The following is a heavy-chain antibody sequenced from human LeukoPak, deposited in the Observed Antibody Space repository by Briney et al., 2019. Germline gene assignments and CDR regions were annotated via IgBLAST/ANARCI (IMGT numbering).Heavy chain of an antibody. CDR3: ARDRPGSYWYFDL. J-gene: IGHJ2*01. D-gene: IGHD3-10*01. CDR2: IYYLGST. Sequence: PSETLSLTCTVSGGSISSYYWSWIRQPPGKGLEWVGHIYYLGSTNYNPSLKSRVTISIDTSKNYFSLKLNTVIAADTAVYYCARDRPGSYWYFDLWGRGTLVTVSS. CDR1: GGSISSYY. V-gene: IGHV4-59*01.